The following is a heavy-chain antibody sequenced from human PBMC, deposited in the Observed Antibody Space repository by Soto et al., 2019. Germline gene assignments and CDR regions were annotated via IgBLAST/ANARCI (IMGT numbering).Heavy chain of an antibody. D-gene: IGHD2-8*01. J-gene: IGHJ4*01. CDR2: ISGIGGSR. CDR1: GFTFSSYA. CDR3: AKDMLLYNFDY. Sequence: EVQLLESGGGLVQPGGSLRLSCAASGFTFSSYAMSWVRQAPGKGLEWVSAISGIGGSRYYADSVKGRFSTSRDNSKNTMYLQMNRLRAEDNAVYYCAKDMLLYNFDYWGQGTLVTVSS. V-gene: IGHV3-23*01.